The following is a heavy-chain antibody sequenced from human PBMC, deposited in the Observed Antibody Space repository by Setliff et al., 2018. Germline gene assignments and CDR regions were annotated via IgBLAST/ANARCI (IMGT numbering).Heavy chain of an antibody. D-gene: IGHD3-9*01. CDR1: GYIFRDYY. CDR3: AGPFDVGPYPRPIDGLDL. Sequence: ASVKVSCKASGYIFRDYYIHWVRQAPAQGLEWMGWINPNSGGREYAEAFQGRVTMTGDTSIRTAFMELSGLTSDDTAVYYCAGPFDVGPYPRPIDGLDLWGQGTRVTVSS. J-gene: IGHJ3*01. V-gene: IGHV1-2*02. CDR2: INPNSGGR.